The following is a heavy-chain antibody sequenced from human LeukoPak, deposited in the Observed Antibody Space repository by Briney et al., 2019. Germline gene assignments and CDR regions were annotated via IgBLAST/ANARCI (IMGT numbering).Heavy chain of an antibody. CDR3: ASSIVGATTAITLFDY. CDR2: IYYSGST. CDR1: GGSISSGDYY. Sequence: SQTLSLTCTVSGGSISSGDYYWSWIRQPPGKGLEWIGYIYYSGSTYYNLSLKSRVTISVDTSKNQFSLKLSSVTAADTAVYYCASSIVGATTAITLFDYWGQGTLVTVSS. V-gene: IGHV4-30-4*08. J-gene: IGHJ4*02. D-gene: IGHD1-26*01.